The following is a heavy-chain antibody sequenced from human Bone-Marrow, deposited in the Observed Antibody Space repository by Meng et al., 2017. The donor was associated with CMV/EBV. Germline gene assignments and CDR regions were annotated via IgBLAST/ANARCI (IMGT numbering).Heavy chain of an antibody. J-gene: IGHJ4*02. CDR2: INPNSGGT. CDR1: GYTFTSYD. V-gene: IGHV1-2*02. D-gene: IGHD6-6*01. CDR3: ARVRGMVGQLVAFDD. Sequence: ASVKVSCKASGYTFTSYDINWVRQAPGQGLEWMGWINPNSGGTNYAQKFQGRVTMTRDTSISTAYMELSRLRSDDTAVYYCARVRGMVGQLVAFDDWGEGTLVTVAS.